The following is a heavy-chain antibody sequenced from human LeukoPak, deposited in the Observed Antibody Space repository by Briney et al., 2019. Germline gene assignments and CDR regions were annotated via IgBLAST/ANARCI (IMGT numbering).Heavy chain of an antibody. V-gene: IGHV3-30*03. CDR1: GVTFSNYG. CDR3: ARGGGLDV. D-gene: IGHD3-16*01. CDR2: ISYDESEK. J-gene: IGHJ6*02. Sequence: GGSLRLSCADSGVTFSNYGMQWVRQAPGKGLEWVALISYDESEKYYADSVKGRFTISRDNSKNTLYLQMSNLRAEDTAVYFCARGGGLDVWGQGATVTVSS.